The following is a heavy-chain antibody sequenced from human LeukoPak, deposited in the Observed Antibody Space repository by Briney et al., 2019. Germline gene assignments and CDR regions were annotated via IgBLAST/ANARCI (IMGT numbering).Heavy chain of an antibody. CDR3: ARGGRIQRNYYFDD. CDR1: GFTFSSYW. J-gene: IGHJ4*02. V-gene: IGHV3-7*01. Sequence: GGSLRLSCAASGFTFSSYWMCWVRQAPGKGLEWVANIKQDGSEKYYVDSVKGRFTISRDNAKNSLYLQMNSLRAEDTAVYYCARGGRIQRNYYFDDWGQGTLVTVSS. D-gene: IGHD3-16*01. CDR2: IKQDGSEK.